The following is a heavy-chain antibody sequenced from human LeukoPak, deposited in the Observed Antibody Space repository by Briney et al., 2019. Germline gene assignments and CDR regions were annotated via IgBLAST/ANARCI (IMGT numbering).Heavy chain of an antibody. V-gene: IGHV3-11*01. J-gene: IGHJ6*02. CDR3: ARELPRAYYYYGMDV. CDR2: ISSSGSTI. D-gene: IGHD1-26*01. CDR1: GFTFSDYY. Sequence: GGSLRLSCAASGFTFSDYYMSWIRQAPGKGLEWVSYISSSGSTIYYADSVKGRFTISRDNAKNSLYLQMNSLRAEDTAVYYCARELPRAYYYYGMDVWGQGTTVTVSS.